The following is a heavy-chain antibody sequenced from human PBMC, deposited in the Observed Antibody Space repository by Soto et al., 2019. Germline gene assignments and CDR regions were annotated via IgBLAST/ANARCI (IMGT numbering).Heavy chain of an antibody. D-gene: IGHD5-12*01. V-gene: IGHV1-69*06. Sequence: SVKVSCKVSGYTLTELSMHWVRQAPGQGLEWMGGIIPIFGTANYAQKFQGRVTITADKSTSTAYMELSSLRSEDTAVYYCASPRDGYIPSRGYYYYGMDVWGQGTTVTVSS. CDR1: GYTLTELS. CDR2: IIPIFGTA. J-gene: IGHJ6*02. CDR3: ASPRDGYIPSRGYYYYGMDV.